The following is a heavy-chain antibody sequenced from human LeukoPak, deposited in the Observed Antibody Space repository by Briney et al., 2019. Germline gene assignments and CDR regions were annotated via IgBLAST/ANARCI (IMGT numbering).Heavy chain of an antibody. J-gene: IGHJ4*02. CDR3: ASPGIAAAGTFFDY. D-gene: IGHD6-13*01. CDR2: IYYSGST. V-gene: IGHV4-39*01. Sequence: SETLSLTCTVSGGSISSSTYYWGWIRQPPGKGLEWIGNIYYSGSTYYNPSLKSRVTISVDTSQNQFSLKLSSVTVADTAVYYCASPGIAAAGTFFDYWGQGTLVTVPS. CDR1: GGSISSSTYY.